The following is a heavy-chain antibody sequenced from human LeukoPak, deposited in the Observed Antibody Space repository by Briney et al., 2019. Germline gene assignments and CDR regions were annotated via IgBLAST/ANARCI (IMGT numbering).Heavy chain of an antibody. J-gene: IGHJ4*02. CDR2: IYYSGST. Sequence: SETLSLTCAVSGGSISSTTYYWGCIRQPPGKGLEWIGSIYYSGSTYYNPSLKSRVTMSVDTSKNQFSLNLSSVTAADTAVYYCARLYGDYYFDYWGQGTLVTVSS. V-gene: IGHV4-39*01. CDR3: ARLYGDYYFDY. CDR1: GGSISSTTYY. D-gene: IGHD4-17*01.